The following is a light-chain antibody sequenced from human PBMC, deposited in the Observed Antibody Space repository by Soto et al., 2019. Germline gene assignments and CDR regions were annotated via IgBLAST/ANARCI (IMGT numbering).Light chain of an antibody. V-gene: IGKV1-39*01. J-gene: IGKJ1*01. CDR1: QDISSY. CDR2: AAS. CDR3: QQSYGTPLT. Sequence: DIQMTQSPSSLSASVGDRVTITCQASQDISSYLNWYQQKPGKAPKLLIYAASTLQSGVPSRFSGSGSGTDFTLTITSLQSEDFATYHCQQSYGTPLTFGQGTKVDIK.